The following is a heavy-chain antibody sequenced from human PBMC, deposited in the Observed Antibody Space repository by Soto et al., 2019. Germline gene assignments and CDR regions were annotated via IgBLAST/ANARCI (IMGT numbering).Heavy chain of an antibody. J-gene: IGHJ5*02. V-gene: IGHV1-18*04. D-gene: IGHD6-19*01. CDR1: GFSFSTYG. CDR3: ARHRRGWYNWFDP. CDR2: ITASNGNT. Sequence: QLVQSGAEVKNPGASVRVSCKASGFSFSTYGITWVRQAPGQGLEWMGWITASNGNTHYAQDLQGRVTMTTDTSTSTAYRELWRLRSDDTAVYYWARHRRGWYNWFDPWGQGTLVTVSS.